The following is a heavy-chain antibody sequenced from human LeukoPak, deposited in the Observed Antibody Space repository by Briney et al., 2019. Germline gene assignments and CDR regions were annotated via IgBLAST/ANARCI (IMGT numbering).Heavy chain of an antibody. J-gene: IGHJ2*01. V-gene: IGHV4-59*01. CDR1: GGSISSYY. Sequence: SETLSLTCTVSGGSISSYYWSWIRQPPGKGLERIGYIYYSGSTNYNPSLKSRVTISVDTSKNQFSLRLSSVTAADTAVYYCARVKIGRYFDLWGRGTLVTVSS. CDR2: IYYSGST. CDR3: ARVKIGRYFDL.